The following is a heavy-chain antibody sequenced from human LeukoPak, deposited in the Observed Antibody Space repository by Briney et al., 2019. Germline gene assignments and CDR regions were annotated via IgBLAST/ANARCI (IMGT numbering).Heavy chain of an antibody. V-gene: IGHV3-23*01. D-gene: IGHD4-17*01. CDR3: ATIDGDYAHY. Sequence: GGSLRLSCAASGFTFSSYAMSWVRQAPGKGLEWVSSISGTGGSTYYADSVKGRFTISRDNSKNTLYFQMNSLRAEDTAVYYCATIDGDYAHYWGQGTLVTVSS. CDR1: GFTFSSYA. J-gene: IGHJ4*02. CDR2: ISGTGGST.